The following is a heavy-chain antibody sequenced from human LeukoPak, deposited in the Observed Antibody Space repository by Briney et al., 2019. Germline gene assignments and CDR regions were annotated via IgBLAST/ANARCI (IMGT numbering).Heavy chain of an antibody. CDR2: INHSGTT. CDR1: DESLSAHY. Sequence: SETLSLTCTVYDESLSAHYWGWIRQSPGKGLEWIGEINHSGTTNYNPSLKSRVTISVDTSKNQFSLKLSSVTAADTAVYYCARSRIAAAGFDAFDIWDQGTMVTVSS. V-gene: IGHV4-34*01. J-gene: IGHJ3*02. CDR3: ARSRIAAAGFDAFDI. D-gene: IGHD6-13*01.